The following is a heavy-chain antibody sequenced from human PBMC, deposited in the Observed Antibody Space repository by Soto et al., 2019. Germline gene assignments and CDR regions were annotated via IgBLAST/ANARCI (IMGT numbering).Heavy chain of an antibody. Sequence: QVQLVQSGAEVKKPGSSVKVSCKASGGTFSSYTISWVRQAPGQGLEWMGRIIPILGIANYAQKFQGRVTITADKSTSTAYMELSSLRSEDTAVYYCARDWGCSSTSCAQLFDYWGQGTLVTVSS. CDR1: GGTFSSYT. CDR2: IIPILGIA. CDR3: ARDWGCSSTSCAQLFDY. J-gene: IGHJ4*02. V-gene: IGHV1-69*08. D-gene: IGHD2-2*01.